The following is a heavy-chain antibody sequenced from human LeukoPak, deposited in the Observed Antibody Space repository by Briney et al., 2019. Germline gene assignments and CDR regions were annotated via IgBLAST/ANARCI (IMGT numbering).Heavy chain of an antibody. CDR1: GFSLRTDGVG. CDR3: AHRGYFGSGSYFDY. CDR2: IYWNDYK. Sequence: SGPTLVNPTQALTLTCTFSGFSLRTDGVGVGWIRQPPGKALEWLAFIYWNDYKYYSPSLKNRLTITKDTSNNHVVLTLTNMDPVDTATYYCAHRGYFGSGSYFDYWGQGTLVTVSS. D-gene: IGHD3-10*01. V-gene: IGHV2-5*01. J-gene: IGHJ4*02.